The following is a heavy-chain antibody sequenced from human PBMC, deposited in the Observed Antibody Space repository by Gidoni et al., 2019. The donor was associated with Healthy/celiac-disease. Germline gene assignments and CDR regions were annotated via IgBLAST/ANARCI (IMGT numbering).Heavy chain of an antibody. Sequence: QITLKESGPTLVKPTQTLTLTCTFSGFSLSTSGVGVGWIRQPPGKALEWLALIYWDDDKRYSPSLKSRLTITKDTSKNQVVLTMTNMDPVDTATYYCAHRRYVAAAEDYFDYWGQGTLVTVSS. V-gene: IGHV2-5*02. J-gene: IGHJ4*02. CDR3: AHRRYVAAAEDYFDY. D-gene: IGHD6-13*01. CDR2: IYWDDDK. CDR1: GFSLSTSGVG.